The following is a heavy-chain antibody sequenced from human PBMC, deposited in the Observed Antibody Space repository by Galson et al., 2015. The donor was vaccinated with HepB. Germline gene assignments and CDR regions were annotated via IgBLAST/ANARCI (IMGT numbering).Heavy chain of an antibody. D-gene: IGHD2-2*01. Sequence: SLRLSCAASGFDFGTYPMSWVRQVPGKTLEWVSAISDSGGSIYYAAPVKGRFSTSRDNSRNILFLQMNSLRGDDTALYYCAKLPVSAKGRRFDNWGRGTLVTVSP. CDR1: GFDFGTYP. J-gene: IGHJ4*02. V-gene: IGHV3-23*01. CDR2: ISDSGGSI. CDR3: AKLPVSAKGRRFDN.